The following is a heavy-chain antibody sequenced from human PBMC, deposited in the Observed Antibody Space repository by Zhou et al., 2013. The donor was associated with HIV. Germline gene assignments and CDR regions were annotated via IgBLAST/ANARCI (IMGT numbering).Heavy chain of an antibody. CDR1: GGTFSSYA. Sequence: QVQLVQSGAEVKKPGSSVKVSCKASGGTFSSYAISWVRQAPGRGLEWMGIIDPTGSDITYAKNFQGRVTMTRDTSTSAVYMDLSSLRSDDTAVYYCARGLGGDQGWFDPWGQGSLVTVSS. J-gene: IGHJ5*02. CDR3: ARGLGGDQGWFDP. CDR2: IDPTGSDI. V-gene: IGHV1-46*01. D-gene: IGHD3-16*01.